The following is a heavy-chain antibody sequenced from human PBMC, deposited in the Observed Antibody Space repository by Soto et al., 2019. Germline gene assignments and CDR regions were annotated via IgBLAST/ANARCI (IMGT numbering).Heavy chain of an antibody. Sequence: SETLSLTCTVSGGSISSSSYYWGWIRQPPGKGLEWIGSIYYSGSTYYNPSLKSRVTISVDTSKNQFSLKLSPVTAADTAVYYCARLRGEGYSSSWDVFLAVGLWGQGTLVTVSS. J-gene: IGHJ1*01. V-gene: IGHV4-39*01. CDR3: ARLRGEGYSSSWDVFLAVGL. CDR2: IYYSGST. D-gene: IGHD6-13*01. CDR1: GGSISSSSYY.